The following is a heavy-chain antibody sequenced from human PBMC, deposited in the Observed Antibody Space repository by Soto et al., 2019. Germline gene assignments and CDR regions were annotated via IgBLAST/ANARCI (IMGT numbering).Heavy chain of an antibody. CDR1: GFTFSSYG. Sequence: QVQLVESGGGVVQPGRSLRLSCAASGFTFSSYGMHWVRQAPGKGLEWVAVIWYDGSNKYYADSVKGRFTISRDNSKNALYLQINSLRAEDTAVYYCARDGPAFDYWGQGTLVTVSS. J-gene: IGHJ4*02. CDR2: IWYDGSNK. CDR3: ARDGPAFDY. V-gene: IGHV3-33*01.